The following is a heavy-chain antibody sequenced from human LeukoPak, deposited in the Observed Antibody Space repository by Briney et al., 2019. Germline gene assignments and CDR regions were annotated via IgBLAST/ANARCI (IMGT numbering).Heavy chain of an antibody. V-gene: IGHV1-2*02. CDR1: GYTFTGYY. CDR2: INPNSGGT. J-gene: IGHJ4*02. Sequence: ASVKVSCKASGYTFTGYYMHWVRQAPGQGLEWMGWINPNSGGTNYAQKFQGRVTMTRDTSISTAYMELSRLRSDDMAVYYCARVPALVGALDYWGQGTLVTVSS. CDR3: ARVPALVGALDY. D-gene: IGHD1-26*01.